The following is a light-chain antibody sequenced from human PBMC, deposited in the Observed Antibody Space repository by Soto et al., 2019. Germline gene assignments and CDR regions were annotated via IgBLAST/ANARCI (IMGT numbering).Light chain of an antibody. CDR3: QQYASSPLT. V-gene: IGKV3-20*01. CDR2: GAS. CDR1: QRVGRDF. Sequence: EIVLTQSPATLSLSPGERATLSCRASQRVGRDFLAWYQQKLGQAPRLLIYGASSRATGIPDRFSGSGSGTDFTLTISRLVPEDFAVYYCQQYASSPLTFGGGTKLEIK. J-gene: IGKJ4*01.